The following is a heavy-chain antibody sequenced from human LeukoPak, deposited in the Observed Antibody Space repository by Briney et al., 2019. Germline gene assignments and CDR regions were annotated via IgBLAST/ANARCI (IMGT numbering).Heavy chain of an antibody. Sequence: SQTLSLTCTVSGGSISSGSYYWSWIRQPPGKGLEWIGYIYYSGSTNYNPSLKSRVTISVDTSKNQFSLKLSSVTAADTAVYYCARHTYYGSGSYYLLFDYWGQGTLVTVSS. J-gene: IGHJ4*02. D-gene: IGHD3-10*01. V-gene: IGHV4-61*01. CDR1: GGSISSGSYY. CDR3: ARHTYYGSGSYYLLFDY. CDR2: IYYSGST.